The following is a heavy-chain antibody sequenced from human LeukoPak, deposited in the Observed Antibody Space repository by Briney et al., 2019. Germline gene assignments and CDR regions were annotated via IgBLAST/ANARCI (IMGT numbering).Heavy chain of an antibody. CDR3: ARESIVVVPTTMDDASDI. V-gene: IGHV3-72*01. D-gene: IGHD2-2*01. CDR2: TRNKANSYTT. CDR1: GFTFSDHY. Sequence: PGGSLRLSCAASGFTFSDHYMDWVRQAPGKGLEWVGRTRNKANSYTTEYAASVKGRFTISRDNAKNALYLQMHSLRVVDTAVYYCARESIVVVPTTMDDASDIWGQGTMVTVSS. J-gene: IGHJ3*02.